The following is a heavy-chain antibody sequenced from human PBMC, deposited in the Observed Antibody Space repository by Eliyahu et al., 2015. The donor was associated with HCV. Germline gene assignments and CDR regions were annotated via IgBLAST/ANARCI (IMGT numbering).Heavy chain of an antibody. D-gene: IGHD2-2*02. CDR3: ARMYCSSTSCYTGRPRPKYYYYYGMDV. CDR1: GFTFSSYX. J-gene: IGHJ6*02. CDR2: ISSSSSTI. Sequence: EVQLVESGGGLVQPGGSLRLSCAASGFTFSSYXXNWVRXAPGRGLGWVSYISSSSSTIYYADSVKGRFTISRDNAKNSLYLQMNSLRDEDTAVYYCARMYCSSTSCYTGRPRPKYYYYYGMDVWGQGTTVTVSS. V-gene: IGHV3-48*02.